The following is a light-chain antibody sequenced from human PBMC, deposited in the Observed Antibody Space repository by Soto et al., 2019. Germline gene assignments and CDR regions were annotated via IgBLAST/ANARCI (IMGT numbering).Light chain of an antibody. CDR1: QSVGSSY. J-gene: IGKJ1*01. V-gene: IGKV3-20*01. Sequence: ESVLTQSPGTLSLSRGERATLSCRASQSVGSSYLAWYQQKPGQAPRLLIFGASNRAAGIPDRFSGSGSGTDFTLTINRLEPEDFAVYYCQQYGGSPGTFGQGTKVKIK. CDR2: GAS. CDR3: QQYGGSPGT.